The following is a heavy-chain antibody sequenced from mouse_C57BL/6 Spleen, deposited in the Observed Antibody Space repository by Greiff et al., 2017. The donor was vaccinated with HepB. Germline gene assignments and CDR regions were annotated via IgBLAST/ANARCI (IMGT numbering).Heavy chain of an antibody. CDR1: GYSITSGYY. CDR3: ARYYGSSRPH. CDR2: ISYDGSN. Sequence: DVQLQESGPGLVKPSQSLSLTCSVTGYSITSGYYWNWIRQFPGNKLEWMGYISYDGSNNYNPSLKNRISITRDTSKNQFFLKLNSVTTEDTATYYCARYYGSSRPHWGQGTTLTVSS. V-gene: IGHV3-6*01. D-gene: IGHD1-1*01. J-gene: IGHJ2*01.